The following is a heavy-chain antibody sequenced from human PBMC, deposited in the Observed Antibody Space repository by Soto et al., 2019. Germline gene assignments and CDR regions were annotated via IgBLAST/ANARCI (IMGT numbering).Heavy chain of an antibody. J-gene: IGHJ6*02. V-gene: IGHV1-2*04. Sequence: GASVKVSCKASGYTFTGYYMHWVRQAPGQGLEWMGWINPNSGGTNYAQKFQGWVTMTRDTSISTAYMELSRLRSDDTDVYYCAREVVDAMGYYYGMDVWGQGTTVTVSS. CDR2: INPNSGGT. CDR3: AREVVDAMGYYYGMDV. D-gene: IGHD2-15*01. CDR1: GYTFTGYY.